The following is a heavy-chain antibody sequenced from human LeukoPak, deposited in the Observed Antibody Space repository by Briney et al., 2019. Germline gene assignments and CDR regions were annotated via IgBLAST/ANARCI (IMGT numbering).Heavy chain of an antibody. D-gene: IGHD1-26*01. V-gene: IGHV4-4*07. CDR3: ARSGSYYAPFDY. CDR2: IYTSGST. CDR1: GGSISSYY. J-gene: IGHJ4*02. Sequence: SETLSLTCTVSGGSISSYYWSWIRQPAGKGLEWIGRIYTSGSTNYNPSLKSRVTISVDTSKNQFSLKLSSVTAADTAVYYCARSGSYYAPFDYWGQGTLVTVSS.